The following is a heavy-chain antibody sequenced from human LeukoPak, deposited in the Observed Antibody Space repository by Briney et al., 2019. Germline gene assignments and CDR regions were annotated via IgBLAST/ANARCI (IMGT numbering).Heavy chain of an antibody. D-gene: IGHD4-11*01. V-gene: IGHV4-59*12. CDR2: IYYSGST. J-gene: IGHJ4*02. CDR1: GGSISSYY. CDR3: ARDGSTVNPFDY. Sequence: SETLSLTCTVSGGSISSYYWSWIRQPPGKGLEWIGSIYYSGSTYYNPSLMSRVTISVDTSKNQFSLKLNSVTAADTAVYYCARDGSTVNPFDYWGQGTLVTVSS.